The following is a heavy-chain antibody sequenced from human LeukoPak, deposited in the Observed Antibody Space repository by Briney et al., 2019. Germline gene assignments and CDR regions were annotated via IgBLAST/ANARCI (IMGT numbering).Heavy chain of an antibody. Sequence: GESLKISCKGSGYSFTNYWIGWVRQMPGKGLKWMGIIYPGDSDARYSPSFQGQVTISADRSITTAYLQWSSPKASDTAMYYCARLYLPYTSAWYGSAFDIWGQGTMVTVSS. V-gene: IGHV5-51*01. D-gene: IGHD6-13*01. J-gene: IGHJ3*02. CDR2: IYPGDSDA. CDR3: ARLYLPYTSAWYGSAFDI. CDR1: GYSFTNYW.